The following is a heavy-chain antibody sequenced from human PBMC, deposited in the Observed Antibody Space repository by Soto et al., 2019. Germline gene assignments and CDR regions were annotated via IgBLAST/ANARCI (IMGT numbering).Heavy chain of an antibody. J-gene: IGHJ5*02. CDR3: ARGSTIVRGAPSWFDP. CDR1: GGTFSRYT. Sequence: QVQLVQSGAEVKKPGSSVKVSCKASGGTFSRYTINWVRQAPGQGLEWMGRIIPIAAIANYTQKFQGRVTITVDKSSTTAYMELSSRRSDATAVYYCARGSTIVRGAPSWFDPWGQGTLVTVSS. CDR2: IIPIAAIA. D-gene: IGHD3-10*01. V-gene: IGHV1-69*02.